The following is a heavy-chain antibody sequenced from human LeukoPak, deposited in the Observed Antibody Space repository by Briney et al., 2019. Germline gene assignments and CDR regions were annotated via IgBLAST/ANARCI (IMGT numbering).Heavy chain of an antibody. J-gene: IGHJ4*02. V-gene: IGHV4-39*07. D-gene: IGHD3-22*01. Sequence: SETLSLTCTVSGGSISGSSYYWGWIRQPPGKGLEWIGSIYYSGSTYYNPSLKSRVTISVDTSKNQFSLKLSSVTAADTAVYYCASEGYYYDSSGLMDYWGQGTLVTVSS. CDR1: GGSISGSSYY. CDR2: IYYSGST. CDR3: ASEGYYYDSSGLMDY.